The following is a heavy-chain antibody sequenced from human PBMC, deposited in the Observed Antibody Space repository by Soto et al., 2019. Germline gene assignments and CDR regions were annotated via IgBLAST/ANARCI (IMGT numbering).Heavy chain of an antibody. J-gene: IGHJ3*02. CDR2: ISGSGGST. V-gene: IGHV3-23*01. CDR3: AKDPRFLTTVTHAAFDI. D-gene: IGHD4-17*01. CDR1: GFTFSSYA. Sequence: GSLRLSCAASGFTFSSYAMSWVRQAPGKGLEWVSAISGSGGSTYYADSVKGRFTISRDNSKNTLYLQMNSLRAEDTAVYYCAKDPRFLTTVTHAAFDIWGQGTMVTVSS.